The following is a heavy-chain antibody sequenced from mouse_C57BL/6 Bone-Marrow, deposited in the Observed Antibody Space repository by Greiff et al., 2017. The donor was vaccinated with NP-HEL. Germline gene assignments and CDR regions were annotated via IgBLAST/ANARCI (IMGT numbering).Heavy chain of an antibody. CDR3: AREGMGDRDYAMDY. Sequence: QVQLQQPGAELVKPGASVKMSCKASGYTFTSYWITWVKQRPGQGLEWIGDIYPGSGSTNYNEKFKSKATLTVDTSSSTAYMQLSSLTSEDSAVYDSAREGMGDRDYAMDYWGQGTSVTVSS. J-gene: IGHJ4*01. CDR1: GYTFTSYW. D-gene: IGHD2-10*02. V-gene: IGHV1-55*01. CDR2: IYPGSGST.